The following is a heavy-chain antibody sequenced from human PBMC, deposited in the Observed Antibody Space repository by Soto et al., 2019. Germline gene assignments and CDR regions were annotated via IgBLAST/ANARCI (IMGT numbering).Heavy chain of an antibody. J-gene: IGHJ3*02. CDR2: ISFDGSEK. CDR1: GFTFSIYG. D-gene: IGHD1-26*01. V-gene: IGHV3-30*03. CDR3: ARDRRLYYSDAFDI. Sequence: QVQLVESGGGVVQPGRSLRLSCAASGFTFSIYGMHWVRHAPGKGLECVAMISFDGSEKYYTDSVKGRFHISRDSSKNTMYLQMDSLRVEDTAVYYCARDRRLYYSDAFDIWGQGTTVTVSS.